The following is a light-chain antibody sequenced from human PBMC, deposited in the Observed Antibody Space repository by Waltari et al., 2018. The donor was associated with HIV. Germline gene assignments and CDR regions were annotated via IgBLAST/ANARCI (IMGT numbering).Light chain of an antibody. CDR1: SSDVGGYKL. V-gene: IGLV2-14*03. Sequence: QSALTQPASVSGSPGRSITISCTGTSSDVGGYKLVSWYQQHPGKAPKLMIDDVSNRPSGVSNRFSGSKSGNTASLTISGLQAEDEADYYCSSYTSSSTYVFGTGTKVTVL. J-gene: IGLJ1*01. CDR2: DVS. CDR3: SSYTSSSTYV.